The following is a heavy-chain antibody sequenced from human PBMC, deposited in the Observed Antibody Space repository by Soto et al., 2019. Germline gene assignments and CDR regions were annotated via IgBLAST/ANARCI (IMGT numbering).Heavy chain of an antibody. CDR1: GGTFSSYA. D-gene: IGHD2-15*01. CDR2: IIPIFGTA. Sequence: QVQLVQSGAEVKKPGSSVKVSCKASGGTFSSYAISWVRQAPGQVLEWMGWIIPIFGTANYAQKFQGRVTIPADESTSTAYMELSSLRSEDTAVDYCARDWASGSPARDWGQVPLVTVSS. J-gene: IGHJ4*02. CDR3: ARDWASGSPARD. V-gene: IGHV1-69*01.